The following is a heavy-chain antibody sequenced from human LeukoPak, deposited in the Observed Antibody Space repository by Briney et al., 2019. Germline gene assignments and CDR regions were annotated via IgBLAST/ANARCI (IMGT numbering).Heavy chain of an antibody. J-gene: IGHJ4*02. CDR1: GYTFTSYD. D-gene: IGHD2-2*01. CDR3: ASRYCSSTSCYG. V-gene: IGHV1-8*01. CDR2: MNPNSGNT. Sequence: ASVKVSCKASGYTFTSYDINWVRQATGQGLEWMGWMNPNSGNTGYAQKFQGRVTMTRNTSISTAYMELSSLRSEDTAVYHYASRYCSSTSCYGWGQGTLVTVSS.